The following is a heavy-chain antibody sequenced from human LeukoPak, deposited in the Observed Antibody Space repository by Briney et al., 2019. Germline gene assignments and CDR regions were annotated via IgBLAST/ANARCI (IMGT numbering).Heavy chain of an antibody. CDR2: MNPNSGNT. Sequence: ASVKVSCKASGYTFRSFDVNWVRQATGQGLEWMGWMNPNSGNTGYAQEFQGRVTMTRNTSINTAYMEVSCLTSEDTAVYYCARAPSPASYAMDVWGQGTTVTVSS. CDR3: ARAPSPASYAMDV. V-gene: IGHV1-8*01. J-gene: IGHJ6*02. CDR1: GYTFRSFD.